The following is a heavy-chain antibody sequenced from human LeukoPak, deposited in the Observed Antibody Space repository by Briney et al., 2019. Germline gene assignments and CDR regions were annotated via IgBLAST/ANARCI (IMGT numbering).Heavy chain of an antibody. J-gene: IGHJ4*02. CDR2: ISSDGGT. CDR1: GFTFSNYA. V-gene: IGHV3-23*01. D-gene: IGHD6-13*01. Sequence: GGSLRLSCAASGFTFSNYAMSWVRQAPGKGLEWVSGISSDGGTFYPDSVKGRFTISRDNSKNMLYLQMNSLGAADTAIYYCAKEIAPVGLPAVDYWGQGTLVTVSS. CDR3: AKEIAPVGLPAVDY.